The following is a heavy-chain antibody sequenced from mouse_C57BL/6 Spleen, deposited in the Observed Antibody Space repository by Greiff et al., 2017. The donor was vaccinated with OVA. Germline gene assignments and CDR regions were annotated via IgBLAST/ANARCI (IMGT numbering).Heavy chain of an antibody. V-gene: IGHV5-16*01. CDR1: GFTFSDYY. CDR2: INYDGSST. J-gene: IGHJ4*01. CDR3: AREIYYYGSSYLAMDY. D-gene: IGHD1-1*01. Sequence: DVHLVESEGGLVQPGSSMKLSCTASGFTFSDYYMAWVRQVPEKGLEWVANINYDGSSTYYLDSLKSRFIISRDNAKNILYLQMSSLKSEDTATYYCAREIYYYGSSYLAMDYWGQGTSVTVSS.